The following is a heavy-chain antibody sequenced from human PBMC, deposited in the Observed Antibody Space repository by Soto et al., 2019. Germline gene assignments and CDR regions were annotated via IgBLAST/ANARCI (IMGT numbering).Heavy chain of an antibody. D-gene: IGHD3-3*01. J-gene: IGHJ4*02. CDR1: GGSLSNYY. V-gene: IGHV4-34*01. CDR3: ARGRGGFHYDFWSGSYGDYLDF. Sequence: SETLSLTCAVYGGSLSNYYWNWVRQPPGKGLEWIGEINHSGSANYNPSLKSRVTISEDTSRNQVSLQLSSVTAADTAVYYCARGRGGFHYDFWSGSYGDYLDFWGQGSLVTVSS. CDR2: INHSGSA.